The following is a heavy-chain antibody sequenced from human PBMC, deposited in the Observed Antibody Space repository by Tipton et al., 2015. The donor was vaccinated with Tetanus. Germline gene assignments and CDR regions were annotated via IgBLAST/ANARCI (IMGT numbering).Heavy chain of an antibody. J-gene: IGHJ2*01. V-gene: IGHV4-39*01. CDR2: INSGGTT. CDR1: GGSVSSSGYF. Sequence: TLSLTCTVSGGSVSSSGYFWGWIRQSPGKGLEWIGSINSGGTTYHNPSLKSRLAISVDTSRNQFSLRLTSVAATDSAVYYCGRHGGSYIAYWCFDLWGHGSLVTVSS. D-gene: IGHD1-26*01. CDR3: GRHGGSYIAYWCFDL.